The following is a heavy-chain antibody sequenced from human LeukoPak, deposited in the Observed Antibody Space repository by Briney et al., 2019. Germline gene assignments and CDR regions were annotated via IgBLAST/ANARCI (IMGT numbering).Heavy chain of an antibody. D-gene: IGHD4-17*01. CDR3: ARGYGDYGAFDI. J-gene: IGHJ3*02. Sequence: ASVKVSCKASGYTFTGYYMHWVRQAPGQGLEWMGWINPNSGGTNYSQKFQGRVTMTRDTSISTAYMELSRLRSDDTAVYYCARGYGDYGAFDIWGQGTMVTVSS. V-gene: IGHV1-2*02. CDR2: INPNSGGT. CDR1: GYTFTGYY.